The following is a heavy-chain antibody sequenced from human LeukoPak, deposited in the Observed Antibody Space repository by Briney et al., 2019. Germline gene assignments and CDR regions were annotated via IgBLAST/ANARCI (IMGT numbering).Heavy chain of an antibody. J-gene: IGHJ4*02. V-gene: IGHV3-21*01. CDR1: GFTFSSYS. D-gene: IGHD6-19*01. Sequence: GGSLRLSCAASGFTFSSYSMNWVRQAPGKGLEWVSSISSSSSYIYYADSVKGRFTISRDNAKNSLYLQMNSLRAEDTAVNYCARIAVADPYFDYWGQGTLVTVSS. CDR2: ISSSSSYI. CDR3: ARIAVADPYFDY.